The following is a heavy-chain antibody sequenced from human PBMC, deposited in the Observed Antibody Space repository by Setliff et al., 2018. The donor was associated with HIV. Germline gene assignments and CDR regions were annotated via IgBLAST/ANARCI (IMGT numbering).Heavy chain of an antibody. D-gene: IGHD3-22*01. V-gene: IGHV4-59*12. CDR2: IYHSGST. CDR3: ARSAYDSSGLPY. Sequence: PSETLSLTCSVSGGSMSNYYWSWVRQPPGKGLEWIGTIYHSGSTYYNPSLKSRVTISVDTSKNQFSLNLSSVTAADTAVYYCARSAYDSSGLPYWGQGTLVTVSS. CDR1: GGSMSNYY. J-gene: IGHJ4*02.